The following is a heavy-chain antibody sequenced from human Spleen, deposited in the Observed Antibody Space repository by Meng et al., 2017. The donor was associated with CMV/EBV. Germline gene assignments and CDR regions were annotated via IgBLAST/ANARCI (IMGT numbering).Heavy chain of an antibody. Sequence: GESLKISCAASGFTLRSYSMNWVRQVTGKGLEWVSAIGTTGDTYYPGSVKGRFTISREDAKDSLYLQMNSVRVGDTAVYYCARGPAGSRFRMDVWGQGTTVTVSS. V-gene: IGHV3-13*01. CDR3: ARGPAGSRFRMDV. CDR1: GFTLRSYS. CDR2: IGTTGDT. D-gene: IGHD2-2*01. J-gene: IGHJ6*02.